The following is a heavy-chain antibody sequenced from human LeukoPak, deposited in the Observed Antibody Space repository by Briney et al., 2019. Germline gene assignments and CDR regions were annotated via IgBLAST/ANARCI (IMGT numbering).Heavy chain of an antibody. CDR2: INAGNGNT. D-gene: IGHD6-13*01. Sequence: ASVKVSCKASGYTSTSYAMHWVRQPPGQRLEWMGWINAGNGNTKYSQKFQGRVTITRDTSASTAYMELSSLRSEDTAVYYCARDRRRTEQLVFLNWFDPWGQGTLVTVSS. CDR3: ARDRRRTEQLVFLNWFDP. J-gene: IGHJ5*02. V-gene: IGHV1-3*01. CDR1: GYTSTSYA.